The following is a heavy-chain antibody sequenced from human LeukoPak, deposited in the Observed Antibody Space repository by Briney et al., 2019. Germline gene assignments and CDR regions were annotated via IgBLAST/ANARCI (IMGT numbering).Heavy chain of an antibody. V-gene: IGHV3-74*01. J-gene: IGHJ4*01. CDR2: ISNDGSTR. D-gene: IGHD6-13*01. Sequence: GGSLRLSCAASGFTFRNYWMHWVRQGQGKGLVWVSRISNDGSTRHYADSVKGRLTISRDNSKNMMYLQMNSLRAEDTAVYYCASASSHRIAAGGDYWGHGTLVTVSS. CDR1: GFTFRNYW. CDR3: ASASSHRIAAGGDY.